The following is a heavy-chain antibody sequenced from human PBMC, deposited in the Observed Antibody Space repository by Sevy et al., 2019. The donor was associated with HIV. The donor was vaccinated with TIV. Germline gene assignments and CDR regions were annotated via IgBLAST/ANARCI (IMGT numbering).Heavy chain of an antibody. V-gene: IGHV4-4*07. CDR1: GGSISSHY. J-gene: IGHJ4*02. CDR3: ARHNFWSGHYDYFDY. D-gene: IGHD3-3*01. Sequence: SETLSLTCSVSGGSISSHYWSWIRQPAGEGLEWIGRIDTSGGTNYNPSLKTRVTMSIDTSKNQFSLRLRSVTAADTAVYYCARHNFWSGHYDYFDYWGPGALVTVSS. CDR2: IDTSGGT.